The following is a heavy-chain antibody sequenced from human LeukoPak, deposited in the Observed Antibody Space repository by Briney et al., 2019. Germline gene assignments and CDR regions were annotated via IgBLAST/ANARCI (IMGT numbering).Heavy chain of an antibody. CDR3: ARLVDYVLDWFDP. V-gene: IGHV4-59*08. D-gene: IGHD3-10*02. Sequence: SETLSLTCTVSGGSISSYYWSWIRQPPAKGREGSGDIYYSGSTNYNPSLKSRVTISVDTSKNPFSLKLSPGTAADAAVYYCARLVDYVLDWFDPWGQGTLVTVSS. CDR2: IYYSGST. J-gene: IGHJ5*02. CDR1: GGSISSYY.